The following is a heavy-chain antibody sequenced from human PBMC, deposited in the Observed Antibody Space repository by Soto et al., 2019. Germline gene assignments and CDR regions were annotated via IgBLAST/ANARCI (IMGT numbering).Heavy chain of an antibody. CDR1: GFSFSTYA. V-gene: IGHV3-23*01. CDR3: AGRYCPNGVCYTNYYYYMDI. Sequence: EVQLLESGGGLVQPGGSLRLSCAASGFSFSTYAMTWVRQAPGKGLEWVSTITPSGGNTYYADSVKVRFTITGDNSENTLYLHMNSLRAEDTAVYYCAGRYCPNGVCYTNYYYYMDIWGEGTTVTVSS. J-gene: IGHJ6*03. D-gene: IGHD2-8*01. CDR2: ITPSGGNT.